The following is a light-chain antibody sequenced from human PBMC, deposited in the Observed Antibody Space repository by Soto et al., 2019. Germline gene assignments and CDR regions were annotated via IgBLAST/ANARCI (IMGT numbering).Light chain of an antibody. CDR1: KSSSSW. Sequence: DIQRAQSHSPLSQSVATRATFICRASKSSSSWLAWYQQKPGKAPKLLIYNASSLESGVPSRFSGSGSGTEFTLTISSLQPDDFATYYRQQYNSYTFGPGTMVDVK. CDR3: QQYNSYT. V-gene: IGKV1-5*03. J-gene: IGKJ3*01. CDR2: NAS.